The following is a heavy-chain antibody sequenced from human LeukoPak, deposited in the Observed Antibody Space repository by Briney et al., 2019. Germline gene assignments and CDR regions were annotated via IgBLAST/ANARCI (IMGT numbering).Heavy chain of an antibody. CDR3: ARGWWLLGPPSY. CDR1: GFSFKDYW. Sequence: GGSLRLSCAASGFSFKDYWMSWVRQAPGKGLEWVADITPDGSGKTYVGSVKGRFTISRDNAKQSLYLQMDTVTAEDTAVYYCARGWWLLGPPSYWGQGTLVTVSS. CDR2: ITPDGSGK. J-gene: IGHJ4*02. D-gene: IGHD3-22*01. V-gene: IGHV3-7*01.